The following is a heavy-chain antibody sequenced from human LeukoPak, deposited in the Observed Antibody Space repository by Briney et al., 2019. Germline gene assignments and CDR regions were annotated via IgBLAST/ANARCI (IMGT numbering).Heavy chain of an antibody. Sequence: GGSLRLSCAASGFTFSSYSMNWVRQAPGKGPEWVSSISSSSSYIYYADSVKGRFTISRDNAKNSLYLQMNSLRAEDTAVYYCARESVVVPAANYYGMDVWGKGTTVTVSS. CDR3: ARESVVVPAANYYGMDV. CDR1: GFTFSSYS. J-gene: IGHJ6*04. V-gene: IGHV3-21*01. CDR2: ISSSSSYI. D-gene: IGHD2-2*01.